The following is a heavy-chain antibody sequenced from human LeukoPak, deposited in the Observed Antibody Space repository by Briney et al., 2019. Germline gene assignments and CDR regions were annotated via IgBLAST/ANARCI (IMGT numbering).Heavy chain of an antibody. V-gene: IGHV3-21*01. CDR1: GFTFSSYS. J-gene: IGHJ4*02. Sequence: PGGSLRLSCAASGFTFSSYSMNWVRQAPGKGLEWVSSISSSSSYIYYADSVKGRFTISRDNAKNSLYLQMNSLRAEDTAVYYCAREDFWSGYLDYWGQGTLVTVSS. CDR2: ISSSSSYI. CDR3: AREDFWSGYLDY. D-gene: IGHD3-3*01.